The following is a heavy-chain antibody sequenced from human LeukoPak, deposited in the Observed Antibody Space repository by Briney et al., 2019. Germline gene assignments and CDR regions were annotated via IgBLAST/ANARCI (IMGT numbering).Heavy chain of an antibody. CDR2: INPNSGGT. D-gene: IGHD5-18*01. J-gene: IGHJ4*02. CDR3: ARVPRGYSYGPWEFGY. Sequence: ASVKVSCKASGYTFTGYYMHWVRQAPGQGLEWMGWINPNSGGTNYAQKFQGRVTMTRDTSISTAYMELSRLRSDDTAVYYCARVPRGYSYGPWEFGYWGQGTLVTVSS. V-gene: IGHV1-2*02. CDR1: GYTFTGYY.